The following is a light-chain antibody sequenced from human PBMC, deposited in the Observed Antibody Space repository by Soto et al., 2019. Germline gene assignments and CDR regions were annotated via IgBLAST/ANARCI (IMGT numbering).Light chain of an antibody. J-gene: IGKJ4*01. CDR3: HQYGSSPPVT. V-gene: IGKV3-20*01. CDR2: GSS. Sequence: EIVLTQSPGTLSLSPGERATLSCRASQSVSSSYLACYQQKPGHATRRLIYGSSSRATGIPDRFSGSGSGTNVALTISRREAGDVSVYYCHQYGSSPPVTFGGGTKVEIK. CDR1: QSVSSSY.